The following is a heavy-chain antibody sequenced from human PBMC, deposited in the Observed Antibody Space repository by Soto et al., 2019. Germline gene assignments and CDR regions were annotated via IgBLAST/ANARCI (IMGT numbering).Heavy chain of an antibody. D-gene: IGHD3-16*01. J-gene: IGHJ6*02. CDR3: AREGVRGMDV. Sequence: QVQLVQSGAEVKKPGAAVKVSCKASGYTFTRYDINWVRQATGQGREWMGWMNPNSANTGYAHKFQGTVTMTRTTSITTSYMELSSLRSEETAVYYCAREGVRGMDVWGQGTTVTVSS. V-gene: IGHV1-8*01. CDR2: MNPNSANT. CDR1: GYTFTRYD.